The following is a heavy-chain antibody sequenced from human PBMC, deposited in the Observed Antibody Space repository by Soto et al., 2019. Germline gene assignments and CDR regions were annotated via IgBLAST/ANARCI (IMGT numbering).Heavy chain of an antibody. D-gene: IGHD6-13*01. CDR1: GGTFSSYA. V-gene: IGHV1-69*13. CDR2: IIPIFGTA. J-gene: IGHJ5*02. Sequence: GDSVKVSCKASGGTFSSYAISWVRQAPGQGLEWMGGIIPIFGTANYAQKFQGRVTITADESTSTAYMELSSLRSEDTAVYYCARDVGSSGNWFDPWGQGTLVTVSS. CDR3: ARDVGSSGNWFDP.